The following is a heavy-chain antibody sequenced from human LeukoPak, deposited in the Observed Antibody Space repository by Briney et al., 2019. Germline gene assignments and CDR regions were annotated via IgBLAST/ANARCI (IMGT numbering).Heavy chain of an antibody. Sequence: GGSLRLSCAASGFTFSSYSMNWVRQAPGKGLEWVSYISSSSSTIYYADSVKGRFTISRENAKNSLYLQMNSLRAEDTAVYYCARDWPDYDFWSGYPTTPSYYFDYWGQGTLVTVSS. CDR1: GFTFSSYS. CDR2: ISSSSSTI. CDR3: ARDWPDYDFWSGYPTTPSYYFDY. V-gene: IGHV3-48*01. J-gene: IGHJ4*02. D-gene: IGHD3-3*01.